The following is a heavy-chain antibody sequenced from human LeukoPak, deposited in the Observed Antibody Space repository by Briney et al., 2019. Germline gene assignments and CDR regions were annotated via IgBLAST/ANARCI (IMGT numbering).Heavy chain of an antibody. V-gene: IGHV1-69*01. D-gene: IGHD3-9*01. CDR3: ARGLVYYDILRNYFDY. CDR1: GGTFSSYA. J-gene: IGHJ4*02. Sequence: SVKASCKASGGTFSSYAISWVRQAPGQGLEWMGGIIPIFGTANYAQKFQGRVTITADESTSTAYMELSSLRSEDTAVYYCARGLVYYDILRNYFDYWGQGTLVTVSS. CDR2: IIPIFGTA.